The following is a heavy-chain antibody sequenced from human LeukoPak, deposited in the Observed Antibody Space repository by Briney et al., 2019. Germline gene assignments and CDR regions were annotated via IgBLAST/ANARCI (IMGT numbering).Heavy chain of an antibody. CDR2: TSGDEDST. CDR3: TIDLMTGFSSGWHFGY. Sequence: PGGSLRLSCAASGLTFKNFAMSWVRQAPGKELEWLAVTSGDEDSTHYADSVRGHFVISTDNSKNTSFLHMKSLRAEDTAVYYCTIDLMTGFSSGWHFGYWGQGTLVTVSS. CDR1: GLTFKNFA. J-gene: IGHJ4*02. D-gene: IGHD6-19*01. V-gene: IGHV3-23*01.